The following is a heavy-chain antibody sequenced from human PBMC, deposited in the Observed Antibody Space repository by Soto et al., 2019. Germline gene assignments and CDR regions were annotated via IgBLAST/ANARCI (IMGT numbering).Heavy chain of an antibody. Sequence: EVELVESGGGLVEPGGSLRLSCAGSGYNFNYAWMNWIRQAPGKGLEWVVLIKRQASGGTTDHAAPGKGRFSLSRDDAKNILYLESNRLETEDTGTYYCTAGVVGNTIGMDAWGQGTTVSVS. CDR3: TAGVVGNTIGMDA. V-gene: IGHV3-15*07. J-gene: IGHJ6*02. CDR2: IKRQASGGTT. D-gene: IGHD1-26*01. CDR1: GYNFNYAW.